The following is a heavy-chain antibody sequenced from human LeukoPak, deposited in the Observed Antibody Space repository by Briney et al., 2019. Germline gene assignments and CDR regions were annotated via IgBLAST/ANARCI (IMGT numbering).Heavy chain of an antibody. Sequence: PGRSLRLSCAASGFTFSSYGMHWVRQAPGKGLEWVAVIWYVGSNKYYADSVKGRFTISRDDSKNTLYLQMNSLRAEDTAVYYCAREYRQWLADDAFDIWGQGTMVTVSS. V-gene: IGHV3-33*01. CDR2: IWYVGSNK. CDR3: AREYRQWLADDAFDI. D-gene: IGHD6-19*01. CDR1: GFTFSSYG. J-gene: IGHJ3*02.